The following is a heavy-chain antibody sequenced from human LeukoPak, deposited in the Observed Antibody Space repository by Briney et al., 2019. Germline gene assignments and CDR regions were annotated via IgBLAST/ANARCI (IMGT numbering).Heavy chain of an antibody. CDR2: ISSSGYI. V-gene: IGHV3-21*01. CDR3: AELGITMIGGV. CDR1: GFTFSSYS. D-gene: IGHD3-10*02. Sequence: PGGSLRLSCEASGFTFSSYSMNWVRQAPGKGLEWVSSISSSGYIYYADSVKGRFTISRDNAKNSLYLQMNSLRAEDTAVYYCAELGITMIGGVWGKGTTVTISS. J-gene: IGHJ6*04.